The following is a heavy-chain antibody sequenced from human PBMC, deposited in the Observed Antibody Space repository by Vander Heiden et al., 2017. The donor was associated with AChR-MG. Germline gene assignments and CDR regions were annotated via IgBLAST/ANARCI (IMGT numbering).Heavy chain of an antibody. V-gene: IGHV3-48*01. D-gene: IGHD2-8*01. J-gene: IGHJ4*02. CDR3: GSLYGY. Sequence: SCAVSGFTFRSYSMKWVRQAPGKGLEWVSYISYSGSVIYYADSVQGRFTISRDNDKNSLYLQMNSLRVEDTAVYYCGSLYGYWGQGTLVTVSS. CDR2: ISYSGSVI. CDR1: GFTFRSYS.